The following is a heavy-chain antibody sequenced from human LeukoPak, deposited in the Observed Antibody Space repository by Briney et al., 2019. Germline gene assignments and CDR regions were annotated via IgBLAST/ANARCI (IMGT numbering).Heavy chain of an antibody. CDR2: IYYSGST. V-gene: IGHV4-59*08. D-gene: IGHD4-23*01. CDR3: ARPYGGNSIDAFDI. CDR1: GGSIISYY. Sequence: SETLSLTCTVSGGSIISYYWSWMRQPPGKGLEFIGYIYYSGSTNYNPSLKSRVTISVDTSKNQFSLKLSSVTAADTAVYYCARPYGGNSIDAFDIWGQGTMVTVSS. J-gene: IGHJ3*02.